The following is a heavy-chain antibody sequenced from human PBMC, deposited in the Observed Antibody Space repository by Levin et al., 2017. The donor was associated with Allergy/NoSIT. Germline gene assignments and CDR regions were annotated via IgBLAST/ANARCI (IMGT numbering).Heavy chain of an antibody. CDR3: ARSTGHYYGSGSYYNGWFDP. D-gene: IGHD3-10*01. J-gene: IGHJ5*02. CDR1: GYTFTGYY. Sequence: ASVKVSCKASGYTFTGYYMHWVRQAPGQGLEWMGWINPNSGGTNYAQKFQGRVTMTRDTSISTAYMELSRLRSDDTAVYYCARSTGHYYGSGSYYNGWFDPWGQGTLVTVSS. V-gene: IGHV1-2*02. CDR2: INPNSGGT.